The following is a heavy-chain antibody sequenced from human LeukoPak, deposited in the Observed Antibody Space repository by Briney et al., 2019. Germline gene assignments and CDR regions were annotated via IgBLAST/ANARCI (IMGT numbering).Heavy chain of an antibody. J-gene: IGHJ4*02. D-gene: IGHD6-19*01. V-gene: IGHV1-24*01. CDR2: FDPEDGET. CDR1: GYTLTELS. CDR3: ATRSRIAVAGWGPFDY. Sequence: ASVKVSCKVSGYTLTELSMHWVRQAPGKGLEWMGGFDPEDGETIYAQKFQGRVTMTEDTSTDTAYMELSSLRSEDTAVYYCATRSRIAVAGWGPFDYWGQGTLVTVSS.